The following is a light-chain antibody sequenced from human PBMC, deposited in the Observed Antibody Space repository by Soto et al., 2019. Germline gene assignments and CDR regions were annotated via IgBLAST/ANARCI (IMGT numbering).Light chain of an antibody. V-gene: IGKV3-20*01. CDR3: QHYGISRT. CDR2: AIS. CDR1: QSVRSN. Sequence: EIVMTQSPATLSVSPGERVTLSCRASQSVRSNLAWYQQKPGQAPRLLIYAISSRAPGIPDRFSGSGSGTDFTLTISRLEPGDFAVYYCQHYGISRTFGQGTKVDIK. J-gene: IGKJ1*01.